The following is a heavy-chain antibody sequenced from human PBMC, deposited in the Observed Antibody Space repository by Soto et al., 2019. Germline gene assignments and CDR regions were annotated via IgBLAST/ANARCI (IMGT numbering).Heavy chain of an antibody. J-gene: IGHJ4*02. V-gene: IGHV4-30-4*01. CDR1: GGSISSGDYY. CDR3: ARARNTNPLRLDY. Sequence: SETLSLTCTVSGGSISSGDYYWSWIRQPPGKGLEWIGYIYYSGSTYYNPSLKSRVTISVDTSKNQFSLKLSSVTAAGTAVYYCARARNTNPLRLDYWGQGTLVTVSS. CDR2: IYYSGST. D-gene: IGHD2-8*01.